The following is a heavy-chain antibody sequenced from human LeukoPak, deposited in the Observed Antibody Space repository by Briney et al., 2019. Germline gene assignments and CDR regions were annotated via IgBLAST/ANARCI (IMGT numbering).Heavy chain of an antibody. CDR3: AKDRYNWNPQLGNWFDP. CDR2: ISGCGGST. CDR1: GFNFSSYG. Sequence: PGGSLSLFCAASGFNFSSYGMRGVRQAPGRGLAWVSAISGCGGSTFYADSVKGRFNISRDNSKNPLYLQMNSLRAEDTAVYYCAKDRYNWNPQLGNWFDPWGQGTLVTVSS. J-gene: IGHJ5*02. V-gene: IGHV3-23*01. D-gene: IGHD1-20*01.